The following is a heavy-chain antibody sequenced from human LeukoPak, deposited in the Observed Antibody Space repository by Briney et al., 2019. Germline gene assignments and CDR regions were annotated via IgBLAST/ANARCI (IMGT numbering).Heavy chain of an antibody. D-gene: IGHD6-6*01. CDR3: ARVEYSSSSSWYFDL. V-gene: IGHV4-59*08. Sequence: PSETLSLTRTVSGGSISSYYWSWIRQPPGKGLEWIGYIYYSGSTNYNPSLKSRVTISVDTSKNQVSLKLSSVTAADTAVYYCARVEYSSSSSWYFDLWGRGTLVTVSS. J-gene: IGHJ2*01. CDR2: IYYSGST. CDR1: GGSISSYY.